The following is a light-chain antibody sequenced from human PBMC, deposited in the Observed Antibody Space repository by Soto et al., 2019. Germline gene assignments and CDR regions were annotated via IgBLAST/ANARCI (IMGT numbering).Light chain of an antibody. V-gene: IGKV3-15*01. Sequence: EIVMTQSPTALSVSPWERVTFSFMASQSISNLAWYQHNPGQTPRLLIYGASTGATGIPARFSGGGSGTEFTLTINGLQSEDFAIYYCQQYSNWTPFTFGQGTRLEI. CDR3: QQYSNWTPFT. J-gene: IGKJ5*01. CDR1: QSISN. CDR2: GAS.